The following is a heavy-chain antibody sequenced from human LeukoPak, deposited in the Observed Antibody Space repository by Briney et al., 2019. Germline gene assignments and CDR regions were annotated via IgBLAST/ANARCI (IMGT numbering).Heavy chain of an antibody. Sequence: ASVKVSCKASGYTFTAYYIHWVRQAPGQGLEWMGWINPNSGGTNYAQKFQGRVTMTRDTSISTAYMELSRLRSDDTAVYYCARVDSTSPHELDYWGQGTLVTVSS. CDR2: INPNSGGT. D-gene: IGHD6-6*01. V-gene: IGHV1-2*02. CDR1: GYTFTAYY. CDR3: ARVDSTSPHELDY. J-gene: IGHJ4*02.